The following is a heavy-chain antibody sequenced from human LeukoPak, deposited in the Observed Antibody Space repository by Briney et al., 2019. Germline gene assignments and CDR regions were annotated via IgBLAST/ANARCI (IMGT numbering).Heavy chain of an antibody. CDR1: NYTFTSYA. V-gene: IGHV1-18*01. Sequence: ASVTVSCTASNYTFTSYAISWVRQAPGQGLEWMGWISAYNGNTNYAQKLQGRVTMTTDTSTSTAYMELRSLRSDDTAVYYCARSRSLVDDYWGQGTLVTVSS. D-gene: IGHD2-15*01. CDR3: ARSRSLVDDY. J-gene: IGHJ4*02. CDR2: ISAYNGNT.